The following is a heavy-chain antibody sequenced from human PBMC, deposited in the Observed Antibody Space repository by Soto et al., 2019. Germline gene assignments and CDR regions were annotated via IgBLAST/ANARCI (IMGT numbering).Heavy chain of an antibody. CDR2: IYYSGST. CDR1: GGSISSGGYY. J-gene: IGHJ6*02. CDR3: ARRREIHSKGNYGMDV. V-gene: IGHV4-31*03. Sequence: SETLSLTCTVSGGSISSGGYYWSWIRQHPGKGLEWIGYIYYSGSTYYNPSLKSRVTISVDTSKNQFSLKLSSVTAADTAVYYCARRREIHSKGNYGMDVWGQGTAVTVSS. D-gene: IGHD4-4*01.